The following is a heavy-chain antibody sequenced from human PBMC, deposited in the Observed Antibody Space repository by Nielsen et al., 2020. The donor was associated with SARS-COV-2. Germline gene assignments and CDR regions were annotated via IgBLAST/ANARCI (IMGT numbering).Heavy chain of an antibody. CDR2: INHSGST. Sequence: IRQPPGKGLEWIGEINHSGSTNYNPSLKSRVTISVDTSKNQFSLKLSSVTAADTAVYYCARVGGYCTNGVCFLRRPYGMDVWGQGTTVTVSS. J-gene: IGHJ6*02. CDR3: ARVGGYCTNGVCFLRRPYGMDV. D-gene: IGHD2-8*01. V-gene: IGHV4-34*01.